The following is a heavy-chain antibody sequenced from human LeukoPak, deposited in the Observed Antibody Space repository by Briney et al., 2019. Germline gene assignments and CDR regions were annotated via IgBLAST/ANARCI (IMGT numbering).Heavy chain of an antibody. Sequence: PGGSLRLSCAASGFTVSSNYMSWVRQAPGRGLEWVSVYSGGSTYYADSVKGRFTISRDNAKNSLYLQMNSLRAEDTAVYYCASRGPGYSYGYDYWGQGTLVTVSS. V-gene: IGHV3-53*01. J-gene: IGHJ4*02. CDR3: ASRGPGYSYGYDY. D-gene: IGHD5-18*01. CDR1: GFTVSSNY. CDR2: YSGGST.